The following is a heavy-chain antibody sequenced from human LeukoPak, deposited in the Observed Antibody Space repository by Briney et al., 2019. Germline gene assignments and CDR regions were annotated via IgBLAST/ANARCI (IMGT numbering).Heavy chain of an antibody. V-gene: IGHV4-59*01. D-gene: IGHD6-13*01. CDR3: AGGGSSWYYYYYMDV. CDR1: GGSISSYY. Sequence: PSETLSLTCTVSGGSISSYYWSWIRQPPGKGLEWIGYIYYSGSTNYNPSLKSRVTISVDTSKNQFSLKLSSVTAAVTAVYYCAGGGSSWYYYYYMDVWGKGTTVTVSS. J-gene: IGHJ6*03. CDR2: IYYSGST.